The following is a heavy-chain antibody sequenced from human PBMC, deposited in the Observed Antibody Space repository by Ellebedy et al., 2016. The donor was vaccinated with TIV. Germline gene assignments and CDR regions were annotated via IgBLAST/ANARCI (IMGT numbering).Heavy chain of an antibody. J-gene: IGHJ4*02. CDR3: ARGGNHFFGH. CDR2: IKEDGSEK. D-gene: IGHD4-23*01. V-gene: IGHV3-7*03. Sequence: GESLKISCAASGFTFRTYCMSRVRQAPGKGLEWVANIKEDGSEKHYVDSVEGRFTISRDNAKNSLYLQMNSLRAEDTAVYYCARGGNHFFGHWGQGNVVTVSS. CDR1: GFTFRTYC.